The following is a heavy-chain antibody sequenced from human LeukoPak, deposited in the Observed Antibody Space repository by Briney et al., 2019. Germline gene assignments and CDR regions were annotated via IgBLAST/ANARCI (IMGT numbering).Heavy chain of an antibody. CDR3: AKTYSSSWRMDY. D-gene: IGHD6-13*01. Sequence: PGGSLRLSCAASGFSFSSYAMSWVRQAPGKGLEWVSAISGSGGSTYCADSVKDRFTISRDNSKNTLYLQMNSLRAEDTAVYYCAKTYSSSWRMDYWGQGTLVTVSS. CDR2: ISGSGGST. J-gene: IGHJ4*02. V-gene: IGHV3-23*01. CDR1: GFSFSSYA.